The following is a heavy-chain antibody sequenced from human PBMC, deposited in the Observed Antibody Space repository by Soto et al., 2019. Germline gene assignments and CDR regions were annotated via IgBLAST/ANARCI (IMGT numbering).Heavy chain of an antibody. CDR2: ISGGGGTT. J-gene: IGHJ1*01. V-gene: IGHV3-23*01. Sequence: EVQLLESGGGLVQPGGSLRLSCAASGFTFSSYAMSWVRQAPGKGLEWVSAISGGGGTTYYADSVKGRFTISRDNSKNTPYLQMNSLRAEDTAVYYCAKERFGDLTEYFQHWGQGTLVTVSS. CDR3: AKERFGDLTEYFQH. D-gene: IGHD3-10*01. CDR1: GFTFSSYA.